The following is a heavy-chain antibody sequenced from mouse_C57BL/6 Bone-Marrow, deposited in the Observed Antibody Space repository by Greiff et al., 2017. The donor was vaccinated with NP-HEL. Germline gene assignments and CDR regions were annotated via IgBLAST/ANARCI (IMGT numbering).Heavy chain of an antibody. Sequence: QVQLQQPGAELVKPGASVKLSCKASGYTFTSYWMHWVKQRPGRGLEWIGRLDPNRGGTKYNEKFKSKATLTVDKPSSTAYMQLSSLTSEDSAVYYCAREGFPIYDGYYVWYFDVWGTGTTVTVSS. CDR2: LDPNRGGT. CDR1: GYTFTSYW. J-gene: IGHJ1*03. D-gene: IGHD2-3*01. V-gene: IGHV1-72*01. CDR3: AREGFPIYDGYYVWYFDV.